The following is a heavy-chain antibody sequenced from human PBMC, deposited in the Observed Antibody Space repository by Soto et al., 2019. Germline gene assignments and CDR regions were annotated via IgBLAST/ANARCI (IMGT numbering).Heavy chain of an antibody. D-gene: IGHD6-13*01. CDR1: GYTFARHD. Sequence: ASVKVSCKASGYTFARHDINWVRQAPGQGLEWIGWVNPKSANTGYAQKFQGRVTMMRDSSTTTAYMELRSLTSEDTAMYYCVREGLYGSSQDNTFDIWGPGTMVTVSS. J-gene: IGHJ3*02. CDR2: VNPKSANT. V-gene: IGHV1-8*01. CDR3: VREGLYGSSQDNTFDI.